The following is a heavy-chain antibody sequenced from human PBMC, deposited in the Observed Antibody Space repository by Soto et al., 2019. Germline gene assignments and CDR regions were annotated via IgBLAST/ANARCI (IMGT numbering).Heavy chain of an antibody. D-gene: IGHD3-9*01. CDR3: ASRRYFDWLLSSGNWFDP. J-gene: IGHJ5*02. V-gene: IGHV4-34*01. CDR2: INHSGST. CDR1: GGSFSGYY. Sequence: ETLSLTCAIYGGSFSGYYWSWIRQPPGKGLEWIGEINHSGSTNYNPSLKSRVTISVDTSKNQFSLKLSSVTAADTAVYYCASRRYFDWLLSSGNWFDPWGQGTLVTV.